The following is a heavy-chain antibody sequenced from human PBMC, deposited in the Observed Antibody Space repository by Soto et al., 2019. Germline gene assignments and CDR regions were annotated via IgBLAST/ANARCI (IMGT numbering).Heavy chain of an antibody. CDR3: ARDLAKGGGSAGFDS. CDR2: INPKSGCT. D-gene: IGHD1-26*01. J-gene: IGHJ4*02. CDR1: GYTFTVYY. V-gene: IGHV1-2*02. Sequence: ASVKFSCKASGYTFTVYYMHWVRQAPGQGLEWMGWINPKSGCTMYPQKFQGRVTMTWDTSISTAYMALTRLRSDDTAVYYCARDLAKGGGSAGFDSWGQGTLVTVSS.